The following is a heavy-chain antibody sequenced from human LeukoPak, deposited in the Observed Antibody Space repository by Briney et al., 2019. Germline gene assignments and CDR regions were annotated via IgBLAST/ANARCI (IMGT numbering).Heavy chain of an antibody. V-gene: IGHV3-53*01. J-gene: IGHJ5*02. CDR2: TYSGGNT. CDR1: GFAVSSIY. D-gene: IGHD5-18*01. CDR3: VRGTGYTS. Sequence: GGSLRLSCAASGFAVSSIYMSWVRQAPGKGLEWVLVTYSGGNTYYADSVKGRFTSSRDNSKNTLYLRMNSLRPEDTAVYYCVRGTGYTSWGQGTLVIVSS.